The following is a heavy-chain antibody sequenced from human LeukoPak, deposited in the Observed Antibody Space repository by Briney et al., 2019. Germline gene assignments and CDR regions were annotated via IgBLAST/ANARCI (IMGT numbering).Heavy chain of an antibody. V-gene: IGHV1-24*01. CDR1: GYTLTELS. J-gene: IGHJ4*02. CDR2: FDPEDGET. Sequence: ASVNVSCKVSGYTLTELSMHWVRQAPGKGLEWMGGFDPEDGETIYAQKFQGRVTMTEDTSTDTAYMELSSLRSEDTAVYYCATGLFIAAADHHDYWGQGTLVTVSS. D-gene: IGHD6-13*01. CDR3: ATGLFIAAADHHDY.